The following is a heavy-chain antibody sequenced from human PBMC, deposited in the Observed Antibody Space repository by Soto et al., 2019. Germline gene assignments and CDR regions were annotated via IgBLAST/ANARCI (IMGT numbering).Heavy chain of an antibody. CDR3: AKGRIAVAAPSNWFDP. CDR1: GFTFSSYA. D-gene: IGHD6-19*01. CDR2: ITYSGDNT. V-gene: IGHV3-23*01. Sequence: QPGGSLRLSCAASGFTFSSYAMSWVRQAPGKGLEWVSSITYSGDNTHYADSVKGRFTISRDNSKNTLSLQMNSLTVDDTAVYYCAKGRIAVAAPSNWFDPWGQGTLVTVSS. J-gene: IGHJ5*02.